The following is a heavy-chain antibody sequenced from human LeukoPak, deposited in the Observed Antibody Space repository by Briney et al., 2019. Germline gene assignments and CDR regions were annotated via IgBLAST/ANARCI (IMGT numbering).Heavy chain of an antibody. CDR2: INPNSGGT. CDR1: GYTFTGYY. V-gene: IGHV1-2*02. D-gene: IGHD6-6*01. CDR3: ARGRRMYSSWGGNFDY. Sequence: ASVTVSCTASGYTFTGYYMHWVRQAPGQGLEWMGWINPNSGGTNYAQKFQGRVTMTRDTSISTAYMELSRLRSDDTAVYYCARGRRMYSSWGGNFDYGGRGTRVTVPS. J-gene: IGHJ4*02.